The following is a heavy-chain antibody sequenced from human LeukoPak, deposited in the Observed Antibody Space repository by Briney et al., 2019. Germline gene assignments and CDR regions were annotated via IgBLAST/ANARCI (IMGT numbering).Heavy chain of an antibody. CDR2: INHSGST. CDR3: ARGPHYYGSGSYQPSYCYGMDV. J-gene: IGHJ6*02. V-gene: IGHV4-34*01. CDR1: GGSFSSYY. D-gene: IGHD3-10*01. Sequence: SETLPLTCAVYGGSFSSYYWSWIRQPPGKGLEWIGEINHSGSTNYNPPLQSRVTISVDTSKNQFSLKLSSVTAADTAVYYGARGPHYYGSGSYQPSYCYGMDVWGQGTTVTVSS.